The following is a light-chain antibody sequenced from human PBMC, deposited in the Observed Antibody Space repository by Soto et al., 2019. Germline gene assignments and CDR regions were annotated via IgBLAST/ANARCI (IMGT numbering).Light chain of an antibody. V-gene: IGKV3-15*01. CDR3: QQYDKWPPT. Sequence: EIVMTQSPGTLSLSPGERATLSCRASQSVASRNLAWYQQKSGQAPRLLIYGASTRATGIPVRFSGSGSGTEFTLTISSLQSEDFAVYYCQQYDKWPPTFGQGTKVDIK. CDR2: GAS. CDR1: QSVASRN. J-gene: IGKJ1*01.